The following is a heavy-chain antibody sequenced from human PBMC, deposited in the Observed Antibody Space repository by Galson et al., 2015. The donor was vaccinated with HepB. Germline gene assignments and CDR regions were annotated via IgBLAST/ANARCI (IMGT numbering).Heavy chain of an antibody. CDR3: ARYCSGGSCYRVRGMDV. J-gene: IGHJ6*02. CDR1: GYTFTSYY. V-gene: IGHV1-46*01. Sequence: SVKVSCKASGYTFTSYYMHWVRQAPGQGLEWMGIINPSGGSTSYAQKFQGRVTMTRDTSTSTVYMELSSLRSEDTAVYYCARYCSGGSCYRVRGMDVWGQGTTVTVSS. D-gene: IGHD2-15*01. CDR2: INPSGGST.